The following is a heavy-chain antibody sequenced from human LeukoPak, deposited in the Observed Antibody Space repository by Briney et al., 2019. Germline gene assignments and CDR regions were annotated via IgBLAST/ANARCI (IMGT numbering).Heavy chain of an antibody. CDR3: ARPLSSGWLVPWVY. CDR1: GFTFSSYW. CDR2: IKQDGSEK. J-gene: IGHJ4*02. V-gene: IGHV3-7*01. D-gene: IGHD6-19*01. Sequence: GGSLRLSCAASGFTFSSYWMSWVRQAPGKGLEWVANIKQDGSEKYYVDSVKGRFTITRDNAKSSLYLQMNSLRAEDTAVYYCARPLSSGWLVPWVYWGQGTLVTVSS.